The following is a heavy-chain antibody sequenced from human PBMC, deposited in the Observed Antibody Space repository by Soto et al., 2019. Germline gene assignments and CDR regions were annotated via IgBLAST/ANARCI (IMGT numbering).Heavy chain of an antibody. J-gene: IGHJ4*02. CDR1: GYTFSTYP. V-gene: IGHV1-18*01. CDR3: ARDRVEAALGTFDQ. D-gene: IGHD6-13*01. Sequence: QVQLVQSGAEVKKPGASVKVSCKTSGYTFSTYPISWVRQAPGQGLEWVGCISTYNGKTNYGQKFQGRVTITTDTSASTAYMNLRNLRSDDTAVYYCARDRVEAALGTFDQWGQGTLVTVSS. CDR2: ISTYNGKT.